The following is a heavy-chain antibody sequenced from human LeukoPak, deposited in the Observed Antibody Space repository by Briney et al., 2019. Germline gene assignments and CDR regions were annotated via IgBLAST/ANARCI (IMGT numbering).Heavy chain of an antibody. D-gene: IGHD6-13*01. V-gene: IGHV4-39*01. CDR1: GGSISSSSYY. Sequence: SETLSLTCTVSGGSISSSSYYWGWLRQPPGKGLEWIGSIYYSGSTYYNPSLKSRVTISVDTSKNQFSLKLSSVTAADTAVYYCARGYSSSWPYHYYYYGMDVWGQGTTVTVSS. CDR3: ARGYSSSWPYHYYYYGMDV. CDR2: IYYSGST. J-gene: IGHJ6*02.